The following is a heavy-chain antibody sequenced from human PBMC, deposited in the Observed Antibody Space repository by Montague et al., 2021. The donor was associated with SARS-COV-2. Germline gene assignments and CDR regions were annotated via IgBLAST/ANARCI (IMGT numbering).Heavy chain of an antibody. J-gene: IGHJ4*01. V-gene: IGHV4-34*01. CDR2: INHSGST. CDR3: ARGGRQWLVIDPRYYFDY. Sequence: SETLSLTCAVYGGSFSGYHWSWIRQSPGKGLEWIGEINHSGSTNYNPSLKSRVTISVDTSKNQFSLKLSSVTAADTAVCYCARGGRQWLVIDPRYYFDYWGQGTLVTVSS. D-gene: IGHD6-19*01. CDR1: GGSFSGYH.